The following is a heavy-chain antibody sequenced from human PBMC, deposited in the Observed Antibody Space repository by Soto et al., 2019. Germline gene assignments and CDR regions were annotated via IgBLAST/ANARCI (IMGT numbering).Heavy chain of an antibody. Sequence: QVQLVESGGGVVQPGRSLRLSCAASGFTFSSYAMHWVRQAPGKGLEWVAVISYDGSNKYYADSVKGRFTISRDNSKNTLYLQMNSLRAEDTAVYYCARVWRYYYSGMDVWGQGTTVTVSS. CDR2: ISYDGSNK. V-gene: IGHV3-30-3*01. J-gene: IGHJ6*02. CDR3: ARVWRYYYSGMDV. CDR1: GFTFSSYA. D-gene: IGHD2-21*01.